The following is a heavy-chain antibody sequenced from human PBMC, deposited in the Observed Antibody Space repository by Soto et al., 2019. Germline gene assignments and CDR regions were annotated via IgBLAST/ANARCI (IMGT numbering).Heavy chain of an antibody. J-gene: IGHJ3*02. CDR2: ISAYNGNT. CDR1: GGTFSSYA. CDR3: ARDGHDSSGYLARDAFDI. D-gene: IGHD3-22*01. Sequence: ASVKVSCKASGGTFSSYAISWVRQAPGQGLEWMGWISAYNGNTNYAQKLQGRLTMTTDTSTSTAYMYLTSLRSDDTAVYYCARDGHDSSGYLARDAFDIWGQWTMVT. V-gene: IGHV1-18*01.